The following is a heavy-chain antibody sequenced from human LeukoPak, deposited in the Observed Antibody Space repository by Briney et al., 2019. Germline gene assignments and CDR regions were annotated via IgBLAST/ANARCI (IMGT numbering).Heavy chain of an antibody. J-gene: IGHJ4*02. D-gene: IGHD2-15*01. V-gene: IGHV1-69*05. CDR1: GGTFSSYA. Sequence: GSSVKVSCKASGGTFSSYAISWVRQAPGQGLEWMGGIIPIFGTANYAQKFQGRVTITTDESTSTAYMELSSLRSEDTAVYYCATYCSGGSCYDFDYWGQGTLVTVSS. CDR3: ATYCSGGSCYDFDY. CDR2: IIPIFGTA.